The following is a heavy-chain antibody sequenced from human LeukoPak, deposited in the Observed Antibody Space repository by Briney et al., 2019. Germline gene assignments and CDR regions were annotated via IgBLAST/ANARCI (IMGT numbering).Heavy chain of an antibody. CDR2: ISGSGDST. D-gene: IGHD4-17*01. CDR1: GFTFSNAR. V-gene: IGHV3-23*01. J-gene: IGHJ6*03. CDR3: AKAATVNYYYYYYMDV. Sequence: GGSLRLSCAASGFTFSNARMSWVRQAPGKGLEWVSAISGSGDSTDYADSVKGRFTISRDNSKNTLYLQMNSLRAEDTAVYYCAKAATVNYYYYYYMDVWGKGTTVTVS.